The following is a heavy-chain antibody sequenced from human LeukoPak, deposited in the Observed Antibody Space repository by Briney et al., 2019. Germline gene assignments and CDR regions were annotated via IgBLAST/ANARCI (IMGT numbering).Heavy chain of an antibody. CDR2: ISYSGNT. CDR3: AAGMRDGYNNYYFDY. J-gene: IGHJ4*02. Sequence: PSETLSLTCTVSGGSISDYYWSWIRQPPGKLLEWIGYISYSGNTNYNPSLKSRVTISVDMSKNQFSLKLRSVTAADTAVYYCAAGMRDGYNNYYFDYWGQGTLVTVSS. CDR1: GGSISDYY. V-gene: IGHV4-59*01. D-gene: IGHD5-24*01.